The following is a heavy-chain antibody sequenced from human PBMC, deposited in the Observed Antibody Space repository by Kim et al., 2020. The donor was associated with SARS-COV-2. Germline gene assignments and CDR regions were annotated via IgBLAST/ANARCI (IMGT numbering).Heavy chain of an antibody. V-gene: IGHV3-23*01. CDR2: T. Sequence: TYHEESAKSRFTSSRDNYKKTLYLQMNSLRAEDTAVYYCATGPPGDYFDYWGQGTLVTVSS. J-gene: IGHJ4*02. CDR3: ATGPPGDYFDY. D-gene: IGHD3-10*01.